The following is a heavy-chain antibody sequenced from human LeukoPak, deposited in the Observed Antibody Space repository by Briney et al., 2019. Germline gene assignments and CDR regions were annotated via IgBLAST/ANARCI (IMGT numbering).Heavy chain of an antibody. V-gene: IGHV3-21*01. CDR2: ISSSSSYI. Sequence: PGGSLRLSCAASGFTFSSYSMNWVRQAPGKGLEWVSSISSSSSYIYYADSVKGRFTISRDNAKNSLYLQMNSLRAEDTAVYYCARESPYSARGQPSDYWGQGTLVTVSS. D-gene: IGHD6-6*01. CDR1: GFTFSSYS. J-gene: IGHJ4*02. CDR3: ARESPYSARGQPSDY.